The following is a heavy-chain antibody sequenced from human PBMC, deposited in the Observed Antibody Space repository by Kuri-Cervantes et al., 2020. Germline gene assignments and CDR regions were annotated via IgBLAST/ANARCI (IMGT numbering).Heavy chain of an antibody. CDR1: GFTFSSYG. J-gene: IGHJ6*02. Sequence: GESRKISCAASGFTFSSYGMHWVRQAPGKGLEWVAVISYDGSNKYYADSVKGRFTISRDNSKNTLYLQMNSLRAEDTAVYYCARRSGYYYGMDVWGQGTTVTVSS. CDR3: ARRSGYYYGMDV. D-gene: IGHD6-19*01. CDR2: ISYDGSNK. V-gene: IGHV3-30*03.